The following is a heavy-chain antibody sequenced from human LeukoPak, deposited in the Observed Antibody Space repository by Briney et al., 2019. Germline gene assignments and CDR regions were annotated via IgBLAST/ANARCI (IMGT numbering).Heavy chain of an antibody. CDR1: GGSFSGYY. J-gene: IGHJ5*02. Sequence: SETLSLTCAVYGGSFSGYYWSWIRQPPGKGLEWIGEINHSGSTNYNPSLKSRVTTSVDTSKNQFSLKLSSVTAAGTAVYYCARKIVVVPAARGHRWFDPWGQGTLVTVSS. D-gene: IGHD2-2*01. CDR3: ARKIVVVPAARGHRWFDP. CDR2: INHSGST. V-gene: IGHV4-34*01.